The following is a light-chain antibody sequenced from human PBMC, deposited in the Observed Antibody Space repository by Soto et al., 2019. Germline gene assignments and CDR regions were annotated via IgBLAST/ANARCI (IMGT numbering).Light chain of an antibody. Sequence: QSALTQPRSVSGSPGQSVTISCTGASSDVGGYDSVSWYRQHPGKAPQLMIYDVTKRPSGVPDRFSGSKSGNMASLTISGLQAEDEAHYYCCSFTSSYTLLFGGGTQLTVL. V-gene: IGLV2-11*01. CDR2: DVT. CDR1: SSDVGGYDS. CDR3: CSFTSSYTLL. J-gene: IGLJ2*01.